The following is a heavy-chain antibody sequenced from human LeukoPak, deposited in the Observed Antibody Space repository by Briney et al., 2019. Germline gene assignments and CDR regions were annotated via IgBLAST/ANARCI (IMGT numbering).Heavy chain of an antibody. J-gene: IGHJ4*02. V-gene: IGHV4-59*08. Sequence: PSETLSLTCTVSSGSISNYYWSWIRQPPXXXLEWIGYIYNSGSTNYNPSLQSRVTISVDTYNNQFSLKLSSVTAADTAVYYCAKGGSAGNWKYYIDFWGQGTQVTVSS. CDR1: SGSISNYY. CDR3: AKGGSAGNWKYYIDF. D-gene: IGHD2-15*01. CDR2: IYNSGST.